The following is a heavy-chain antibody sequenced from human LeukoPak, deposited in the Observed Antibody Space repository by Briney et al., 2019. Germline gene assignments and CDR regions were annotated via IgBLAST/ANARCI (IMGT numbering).Heavy chain of an antibody. D-gene: IGHD6-19*01. V-gene: IGHV1-46*01. CDR2: INPSGGTT. J-gene: IGHJ4*02. Sequence: ASVKVSCKASGYIFTNYYIHWVRQAPGQGLEWMGIINPSGGTTSYTQKLQGRVTMTTDTSTSTAYMELRSLRSDDTAVYYCARSIAVADSNFDYWGQGTLVTVSS. CDR3: ARSIAVADSNFDY. CDR1: GYIFTNYY.